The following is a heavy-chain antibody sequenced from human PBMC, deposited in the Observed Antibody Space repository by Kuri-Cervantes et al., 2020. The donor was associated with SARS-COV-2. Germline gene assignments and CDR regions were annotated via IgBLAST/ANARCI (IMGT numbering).Heavy chain of an antibody. CDR1: GFTFSSYW. V-gene: IGHV3-74*01. J-gene: IGHJ5*02. Sequence: GGSLRPPFAASGFTFSSYWMHWVRQAPGKGLVWVSRINSDGSSTSYADSVKGRFTISRDNAKNTLYLQMNSLRAEDTAVYYCASLSNLEWLPPWGQGTLVTVSS. CDR2: INSDGSST. D-gene: IGHD3-3*01. CDR3: ASLSNLEWLPP.